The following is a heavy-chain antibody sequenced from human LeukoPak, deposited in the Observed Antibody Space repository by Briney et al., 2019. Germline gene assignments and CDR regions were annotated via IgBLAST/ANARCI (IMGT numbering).Heavy chain of an antibody. V-gene: IGHV3-21*01. J-gene: IGHJ4*02. CDR1: GFTFSSYS. Sequence: GGSLRLSCAASGFTFSSYSMNWVRQAPGKGLEWVSSISSSSSYIYYADSVKGRFTISRDNAKNSLYLQMNSLRAEDTAVYYCARDSLAVVPGGPDYGGQGTLVTVSS. D-gene: IGHD2-15*01. CDR2: ISSSSSYI. CDR3: ARDSLAVVPGGPDY.